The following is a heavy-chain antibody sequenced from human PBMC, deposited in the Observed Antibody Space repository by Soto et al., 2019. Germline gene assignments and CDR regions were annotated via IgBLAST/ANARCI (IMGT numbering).Heavy chain of an antibody. Sequence: SETLSLTCAVSGGSISSGGYSWSWIRQPPGKGLEWIGYIYYSGSTYYNPSLKSRVTISVDTSKNQFSLKLSSVTAADTAVYYCARVISYGYFDYWGQGTLVTVSS. CDR3: ARVISYGYFDY. CDR2: IYYSGST. J-gene: IGHJ4*02. D-gene: IGHD1-26*01. CDR1: GGSISSGGYS. V-gene: IGHV4-31*11.